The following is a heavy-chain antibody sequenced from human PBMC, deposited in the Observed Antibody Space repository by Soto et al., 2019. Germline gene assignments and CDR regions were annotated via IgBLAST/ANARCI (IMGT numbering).Heavy chain of an antibody. D-gene: IGHD2-15*01. V-gene: IGHV3-21*01. Sequence: GGSLRLSCAASGFTFSTYSMNWVRQAQGKGLEWVSDITTSSSYRFYADSVKGRFTISRDDAKNSLYLQMNSLRVEDTGVYYCARDLGVALATLTLDYWGQGTLVTVSS. CDR2: ITTSSSYR. CDR3: ARDLGVALATLTLDY. J-gene: IGHJ4*02. CDR1: GFTFSTYS.